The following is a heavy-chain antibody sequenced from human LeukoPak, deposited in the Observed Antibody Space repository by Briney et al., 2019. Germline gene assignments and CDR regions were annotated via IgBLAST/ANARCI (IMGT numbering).Heavy chain of an antibody. CDR2: ISGSGGST. V-gene: IGHV3-23*01. D-gene: IGHD6-13*01. CDR3: AKVDAVSSWGAY. Sequence: GRSLRLSCLAAGFTFSSYAMSWVRQAPRKLLEWVSAISGSGGSTYYADSVKGRFTISRDNSKNTLYLQMNSLRAEDTAVYYCAKVDAVSSWGAYWGQGTLVTVSS. CDR1: GFTFSSYA. J-gene: IGHJ4*02.